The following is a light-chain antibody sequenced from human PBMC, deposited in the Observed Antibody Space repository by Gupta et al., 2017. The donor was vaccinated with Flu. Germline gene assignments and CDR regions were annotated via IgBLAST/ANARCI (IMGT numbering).Light chain of an antibody. CDR1: QSVSSSY. CDR3: QQYSRSPYT. J-gene: IGKJ2*01. CDR2: GAS. Sequence: VTLSLSPGERATLSCRASQSVSSSYLAWYQQKPGQAPRLLIYGASSRATGIPDRCSGSGSGTDFTITISRMEPDDFAVYYCQQYSRSPYTFGQGTKLEIK. V-gene: IGKV3-20*01.